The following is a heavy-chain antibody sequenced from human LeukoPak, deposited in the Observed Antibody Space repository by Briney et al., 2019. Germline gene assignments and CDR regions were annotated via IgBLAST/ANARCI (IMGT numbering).Heavy chain of an antibody. J-gene: IGHJ4*02. Sequence: GASVKVSCKASGYTFTGYYMHWVRQAPGQGLEWMGWINPNSGGTNYAQKLQGRVTMTRDTSISTAYMEVSRLRSDDTAVYYCAREHYYILTDYYTSATAYWGQGTLVTVSS. CDR2: INPNSGGT. D-gene: IGHD3-9*01. V-gene: IGHV1-2*02. CDR1: GYTFTGYY. CDR3: AREHYYILTDYYTSATAY.